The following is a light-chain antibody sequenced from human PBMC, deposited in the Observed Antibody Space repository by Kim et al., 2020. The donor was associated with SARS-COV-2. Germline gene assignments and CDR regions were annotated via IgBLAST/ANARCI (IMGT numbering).Light chain of an antibody. Sequence: GDRVSITCRASQDISNHLAWYQQKAGKAPELLMYAASTLKSGAPSRFSGSGSGTEFTLTIGSLQPEDFATYFCLQLNAYPRTFGQGTKVDI. V-gene: IGKV1-9*01. CDR2: AAS. CDR3: LQLNAYPRT. CDR1: QDISNH. J-gene: IGKJ1*01.